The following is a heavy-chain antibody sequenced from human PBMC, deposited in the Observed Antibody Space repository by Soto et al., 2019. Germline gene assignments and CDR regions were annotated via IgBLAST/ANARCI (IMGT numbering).Heavy chain of an antibody. D-gene: IGHD6-6*01. Sequence: GGSLRLSCAASGFTFSSYWMSWVRQAPGKGLEWVANINQDGSEKYKVDSVKGRFNIYRDNPKNALYLQMNSLRAEDTGVYYCASEGVSSSSSAFDYWGQGTLVTVSS. J-gene: IGHJ4*02. CDR1: GFTFSSYW. CDR3: ASEGVSSSSSAFDY. CDR2: INQDGSEK. V-gene: IGHV3-7*01.